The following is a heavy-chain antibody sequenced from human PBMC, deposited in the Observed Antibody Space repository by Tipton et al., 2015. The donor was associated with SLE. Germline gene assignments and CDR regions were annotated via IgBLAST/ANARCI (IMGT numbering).Heavy chain of an antibody. J-gene: IGHJ4*02. D-gene: IGHD2-2*01. CDR2: MSGSSGSA. CDR1: GFTFTNYA. CDR3: ARVNTAVPPAPFDS. Sequence: SLRLSCAASGFTFTNYAMSWVRQAPGKGLEWVSVMSGSSGSAYYVDSVKGRFTISRDNSENTLFLQMTSLRAEDTAFYYCARVNTAVPPAPFDSWGQGTLVTVSS. V-gene: IGHV3-23*01.